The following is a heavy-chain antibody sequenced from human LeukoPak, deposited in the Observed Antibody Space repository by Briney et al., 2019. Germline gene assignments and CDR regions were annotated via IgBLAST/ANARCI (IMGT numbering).Heavy chain of an antibody. V-gene: IGHV3-11*06. D-gene: IGHD3-10*01. Sequence: GGSLRLSCAASGLTFSDYYLSWIRQAPGKGLEWVSYISSSSSYTNYADSVKGRFTISRDNAKNSLYLQMNSLRAEDTAVYYCARDLRSNYYGSGPLDYWGQGTLVTVSS. J-gene: IGHJ4*02. CDR1: GLTFSDYY. CDR3: ARDLRSNYYGSGPLDY. CDR2: ISSSSSYT.